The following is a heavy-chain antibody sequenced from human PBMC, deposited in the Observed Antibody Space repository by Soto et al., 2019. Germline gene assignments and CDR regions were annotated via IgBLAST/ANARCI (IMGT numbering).Heavy chain of an antibody. Sequence: SETLSLTCTVSGGSISNYYWTWIRQPPGKALEWIGYIYYSGSTNYNPSLKSRVTMSVDTSKNQFSLKLDSLTAADTAVYYCARANTGYSTQNPDWFDPWG. V-gene: IGHV4-59*01. J-gene: IGHJ5*02. D-gene: IGHD6-13*01. CDR3: ARANTGYSTQNPDWFDP. CDR2: IYYSGST. CDR1: GGSISNYY.